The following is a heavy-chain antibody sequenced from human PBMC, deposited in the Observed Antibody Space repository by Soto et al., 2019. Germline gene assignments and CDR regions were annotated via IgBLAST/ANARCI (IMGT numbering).Heavy chain of an antibody. J-gene: IGHJ3*02. CDR1: GASISSHY. V-gene: IGHV4-59*11. CDR3: ARSLFSYSSSWYGAFDS. CDR2: VYYNGGT. Sequence: SETLSLTCTVSGASISSHYWTWIRQPPGKGLEWIGYVYYNGGTNYTPSLKSRVTISLDTSKNQFSLKLTSVTAADTAVYYCARSLFSYSSSWYGAFDSWGQGTMVTVAS. D-gene: IGHD6-13*01.